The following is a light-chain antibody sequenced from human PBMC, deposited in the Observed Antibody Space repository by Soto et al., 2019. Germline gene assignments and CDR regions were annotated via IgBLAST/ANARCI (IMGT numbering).Light chain of an antibody. J-gene: IGKJ2*01. V-gene: IGKV4-1*01. CDR2: WAS. CDR1: QSVFHTSYNRNY. Sequence: DIVMTQSPDSLAVSLGERATINCKSSQSVFHTSYNRNYLAWYLQKPGQPPKVLMYWASTRESGVPDRFSGSGSGTDFTLTITSLQAEDVAVYYCQQYYSLPYTFGQGTKLEIK. CDR3: QQYYSLPYT.